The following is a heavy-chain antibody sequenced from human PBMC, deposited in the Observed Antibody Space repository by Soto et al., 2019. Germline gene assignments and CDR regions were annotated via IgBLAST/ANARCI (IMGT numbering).Heavy chain of an antibody. V-gene: IGHV1-69*12. J-gene: IGHJ5*02. CDR1: GGTFGNSA. CDR2: IVPMFGTA. Sequence: QVQLVQSGAEVKKPGSSVNVSCKTSGGTFGNSAVNWVRQAPGKGLEWLGGIVPMFGTANYAQKFQGRVTIAADESTITAYMELNSLKTDDTAVYYCARDGDPQSAFWSGPLGGGRFDTWGQGTLVTVSS. CDR3: ARDGDPQSAFWSGPLGGGRFDT. D-gene: IGHD3-3*01.